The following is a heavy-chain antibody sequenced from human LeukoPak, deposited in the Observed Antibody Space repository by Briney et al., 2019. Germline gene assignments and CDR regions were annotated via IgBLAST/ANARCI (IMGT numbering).Heavy chain of an antibody. CDR3: ARQPTWVVN. CDR1: GGSFSGYY. D-gene: IGHD7-27*01. CDR2: INHSGST. J-gene: IGHJ4*02. V-gene: IGHV4-34*01. Sequence: PSETLSLTCAVYGGSFSGYYWTWIRQPPGKGLEWIGEINHSGSTNYNPSLKSRVTISLDTSKNQFFLRLTSVTAADTAVYYCARQPTWVVNWGQGTLVTVSS.